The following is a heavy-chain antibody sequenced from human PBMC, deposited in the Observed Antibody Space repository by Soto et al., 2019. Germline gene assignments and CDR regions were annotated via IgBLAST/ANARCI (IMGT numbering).Heavy chain of an antibody. V-gene: IGHV3-33*06. CDR3: AKAAAGFDY. D-gene: IGHD6-13*01. CDR1: GFTFSSHA. CDR2: IWYDGSNK. Sequence: PGGSLRLSCASSGFTFSSHAIMWVRQAPGKGLEWVAVIWYDGSNKYYADSVKGRFTISRDNSKNTLYLQMNSLRAEDTAVYYCAKAAAGFDYWGQGTLVTVSS. J-gene: IGHJ4*02.